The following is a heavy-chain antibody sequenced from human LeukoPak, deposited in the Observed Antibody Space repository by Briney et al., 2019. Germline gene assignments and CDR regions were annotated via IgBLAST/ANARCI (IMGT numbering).Heavy chain of an antibody. Sequence: ASVKVSCKASGYTFTNYGVSWVRQAPGQGLEWMGWINAYNGDTHYAQNLQGRLTMTTDTSASMAFMELRSLRPDDTAVYFCARWGLVAPGTYYYYYMDVWGRGTTVTVSS. V-gene: IGHV1-18*01. CDR3: ARWGLVAPGTYYYYYMDV. CDR1: GYTFTNYG. CDR2: INAYNGDT. D-gene: IGHD2-2*01. J-gene: IGHJ6*03.